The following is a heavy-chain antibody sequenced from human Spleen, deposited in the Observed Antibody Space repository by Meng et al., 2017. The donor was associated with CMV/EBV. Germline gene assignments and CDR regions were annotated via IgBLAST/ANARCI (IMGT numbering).Heavy chain of an antibody. CDR3: ARDPRDYAFDI. CDR2: ISSSGSTI. V-gene: IGHV3-11*01. Sequence: SCAASGFTFSDYYMSWIRQAPGKGLEWVSYISSSGSTIYYADSVKGRFTISRDNAKNSLYLQMNSLRAEDTAVYYCARDPRDYAFDIWGQGTMVTVSS. J-gene: IGHJ3*02. CDR1: GFTFSDYY. D-gene: IGHD2-21*02.